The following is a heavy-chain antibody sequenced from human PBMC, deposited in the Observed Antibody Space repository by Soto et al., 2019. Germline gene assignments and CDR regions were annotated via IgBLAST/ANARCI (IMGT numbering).Heavy chain of an antibody. Sequence: SETLSLTCAVYGGSFSGYYWSWIRQPPGKGLEWIGEINHSGSTNYNPSLKSRVTISVDTSKNQFSLKLSSVTAADTAVYYCARASITIFETRRRQFDPWGQGTLVTVSS. CDR3: ARASITIFETRRRQFDP. J-gene: IGHJ5*02. CDR1: GGSFSGYY. CDR2: INHSGST. D-gene: IGHD3-3*01. V-gene: IGHV4-34*01.